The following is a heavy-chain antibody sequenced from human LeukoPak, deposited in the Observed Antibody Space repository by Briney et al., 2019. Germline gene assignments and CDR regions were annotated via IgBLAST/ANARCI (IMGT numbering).Heavy chain of an antibody. CDR2: IRSKANSYAT. D-gene: IGHD3-22*01. J-gene: IGHJ5*02. CDR3: TRLRCYYDSSGYCP. Sequence: PGGPLRLSCAACWFIFSCSVMQLVQQACGKGLEWVGLIRSKANSYATAYAASVQGRFTISRDDSNNTAYLQMNSLKTEDTAVYYCTRLRCYYDSSGYCPWGQGTLVTVSS. CDR1: WFIFSCSV. V-gene: IGHV3-73*01.